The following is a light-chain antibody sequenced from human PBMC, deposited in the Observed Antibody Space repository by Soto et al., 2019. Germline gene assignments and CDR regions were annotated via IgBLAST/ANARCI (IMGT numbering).Light chain of an antibody. V-gene: IGKV1-27*01. J-gene: IGKJ4*01. Sequence: DIQVTQHPSSLSASVGDRVTITCRASQGIKIYLAWYQQKPGETPKLLIYAASTLDSGIPPRFSGSGSGTDFTLTINNLQPEDVATYYCQRYYNAPFTFGGGTKVEIK. CDR3: QRYYNAPFT. CDR2: AAS. CDR1: QGIKIY.